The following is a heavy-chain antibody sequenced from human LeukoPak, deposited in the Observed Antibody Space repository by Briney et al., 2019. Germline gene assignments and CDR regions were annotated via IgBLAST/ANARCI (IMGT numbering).Heavy chain of an antibody. CDR3: ARSMKGQWLQVDY. J-gene: IGHJ4*02. CDR2: ISSSSSTI. Sequence: PGGSLRLSCAASGFTFSSYSMNWVRQAPGKGLKWVSYISSSSSTIYYADSVKGRFTISRDNAKNSLYLQMNSLRAEDTAVYYCARSMKGQWLQVDYWGQGTLVTVSS. D-gene: IGHD5-12*01. V-gene: IGHV3-48*01. CDR1: GFTFSSYS.